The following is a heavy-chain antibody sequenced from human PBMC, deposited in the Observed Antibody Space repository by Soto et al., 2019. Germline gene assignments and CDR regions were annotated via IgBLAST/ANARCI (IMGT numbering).Heavy chain of an antibody. J-gene: IGHJ4*02. CDR3: ARGAEYGSGSYYVLYY. CDR1: GFTFSDYY. CDR2: ISSSGSTI. Sequence: GGSLRLSCAASGFTFSDYYMSWIRQAPGKGLEWVSYISSSGSTIYYADSVKGRFTISRDNAKNSLYLQMNSLRAEDTAVYYCARGAEYGSGSYYVLYYWGQGTLVTVSS. D-gene: IGHD3-10*01. V-gene: IGHV3-11*01.